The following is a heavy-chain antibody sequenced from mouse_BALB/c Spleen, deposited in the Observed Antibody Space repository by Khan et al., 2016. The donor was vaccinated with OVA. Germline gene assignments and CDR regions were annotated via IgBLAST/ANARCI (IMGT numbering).Heavy chain of an antibody. D-gene: IGHD2-3*01. CDR1: GYSINSDYA. CDR2: ISYSGST. Sequence: EVKLLESGPGLVKPSQSLSLTCTATGYSINSDYAWNWIRQFPGNKLEWMGYISYSGSTNYNPSLKSRISITRDTSKNQFFLQLNSVTTEDTATYYCARDGSRFNYAMDYWGQGTSVTVSS. J-gene: IGHJ4*01. V-gene: IGHV3-2*02. CDR3: ARDGSRFNYAMDY.